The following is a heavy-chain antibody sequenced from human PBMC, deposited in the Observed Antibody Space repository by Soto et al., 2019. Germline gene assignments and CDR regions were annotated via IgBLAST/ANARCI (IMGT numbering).Heavy chain of an antibody. J-gene: IGHJ6*02. Sequence: SSETLSLTCPVSGGSISSGVYYWSWIRQHPGKGLDWIGYIYYSGSTYYNPSLKSRVTISVDTSKNQFSLKLSSVTAADTAVYYCARDYWVDFGVVPPPPYGMDVWGQGTTVTVSS. CDR2: IYYSGST. V-gene: IGHV4-31*03. CDR3: ARDYWVDFGVVPPPPYGMDV. D-gene: IGHD3-3*01. CDR1: GGSISSGVYY.